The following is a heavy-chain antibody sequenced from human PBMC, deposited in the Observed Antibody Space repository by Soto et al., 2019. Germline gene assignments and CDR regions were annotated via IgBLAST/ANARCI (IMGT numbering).Heavy chain of an antibody. V-gene: IGHV1-69*13. CDR1: GGTFSSYA. Sequence: ASVKVSCKASGGTFSSYAISWVRQAPGQGLEWMGGIIPIFGTANYAQKFQGRVTITADESTSTAYMELSSLRSEDTAVYYCASSLRYFDWLSLFEYWGQGTLVTVSS. D-gene: IGHD3-9*01. CDR3: ASSLRYFDWLSLFEY. J-gene: IGHJ4*02. CDR2: IIPIFGTA.